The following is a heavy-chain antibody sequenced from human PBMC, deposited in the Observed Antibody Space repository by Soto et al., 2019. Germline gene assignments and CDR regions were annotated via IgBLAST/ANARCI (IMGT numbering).Heavy chain of an antibody. D-gene: IGHD3-10*01. CDR3: ARDSGSHYFDY. CDR1: GDSISSDKW. Sequence: ETLSLTCAVSGDSISSDKWWSWVRQPPGKGLEWVSVIYSGGSTYYADSVKGRFTISRDNSKNTLYLQMNSLRAEDTAVYYCARDSGSHYFDYWGQGTLVTVSS. J-gene: IGHJ4*02. CDR2: IYSGGST. V-gene: IGHV3-66*01.